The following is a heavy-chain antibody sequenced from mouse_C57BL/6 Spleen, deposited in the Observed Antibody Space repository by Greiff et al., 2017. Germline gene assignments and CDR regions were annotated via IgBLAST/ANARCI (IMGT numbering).Heavy chain of an antibody. CDR3: ARWSGNYYFDY. V-gene: IGHV1-64*01. J-gene: IGHJ2*01. CDR1: GYTFTSYW. Sequence: VQLQQPGAELVKPGASVKLSCKASGYTFTSYWMHWVKQRPGQGLEWIGMIHPKSGSTNYNEKFKSKATLTVDKSSSTAYMQLSSLTSEDSAVYYCARWSGNYYFDYWGQGTTLTVSS. D-gene: IGHD2-1*01. CDR2: IHPKSGST.